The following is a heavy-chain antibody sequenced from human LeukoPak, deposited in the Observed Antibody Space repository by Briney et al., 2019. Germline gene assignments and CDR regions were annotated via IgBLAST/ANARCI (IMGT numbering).Heavy chain of an antibody. Sequence: GGSLRLSCAASGFTFSSYWMSWVRQAPGKGLEWVANIKQDGSEKYYVDSVKGRFTISRDNAKNSLYLQMNSLRAEDTAVYYCARDSTVVSFFYYYGMDVRGQGTTVTVSS. D-gene: IGHD4-23*01. CDR1: GFTFSSYW. V-gene: IGHV3-7*01. CDR3: ARDSTVVSFFYYYGMDV. J-gene: IGHJ6*02. CDR2: IKQDGSEK.